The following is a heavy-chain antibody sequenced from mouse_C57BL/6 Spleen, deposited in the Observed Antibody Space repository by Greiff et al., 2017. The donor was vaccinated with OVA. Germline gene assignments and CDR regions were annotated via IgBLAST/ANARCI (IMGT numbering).Heavy chain of an antibody. CDR2: ISNGGGST. V-gene: IGHV5-12*01. CDR1: GFTFSDYY. Sequence: EVQRVESGGGLVQPGGSLKLSCAASGFTFSDYYMYWVRQTPEKRLEWVAYISNGGGSTYYPDTVKGRFTISRDNAKNTLYLQMSRLKSEDTAMYYCARPATAQANYAMDYWGQGTSVTVSS. CDR3: ARPATAQANYAMDY. J-gene: IGHJ4*01. D-gene: IGHD3-2*02.